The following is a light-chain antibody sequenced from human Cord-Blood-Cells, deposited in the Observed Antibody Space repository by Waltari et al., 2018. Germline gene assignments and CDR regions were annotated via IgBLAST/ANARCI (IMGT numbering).Light chain of an antibody. CDR2: YVS. CDR1: SSDVGGFNY. J-gene: IGLJ2*01. CDR3: CSYAGSYTLV. Sequence: QSALTQPRSVSGSPGQSVTIYCTGTSSDVGGFNYVSWYQQHPGKAPKLMIYYVSQRLSGVPDRFSGSKSGNTASLTISGLQAEDEADYYCCSYAGSYTLVFGGGTKLTVL. V-gene: IGLV2-11*01.